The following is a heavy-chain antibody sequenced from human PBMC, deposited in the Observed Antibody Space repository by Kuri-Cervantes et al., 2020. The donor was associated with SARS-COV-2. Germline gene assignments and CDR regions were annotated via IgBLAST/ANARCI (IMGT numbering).Heavy chain of an antibody. D-gene: IGHD1-26*01. V-gene: IGHV1-8*03. CDR1: GYTFTSYD. J-gene: IGHJ3*02. CDR3: VTDLWVPQGSDI. Sequence: ASVKVSCKASGYTFTSYDINWVRQATGQGLEWMGWVNPNRGNTGYAQKFQGRVTITRNPSISTAYMEQSSLRSEDTAVYYCVTDLWVPQGSDIWGQGTMVTVSS. CDR2: VNPNRGNT.